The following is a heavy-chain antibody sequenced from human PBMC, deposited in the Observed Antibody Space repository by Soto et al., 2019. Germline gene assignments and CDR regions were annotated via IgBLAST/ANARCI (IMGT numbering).Heavy chain of an antibody. CDR2: ISGSGGST. Sequence: GGSLRLSCAASGFTFSSYWMHWVRQAPGKGLEWVSAISGSGGSTSYADSVKGRFTVSRDNSKNTLYLQMNSLRAEDTAVYYCAKEGYLRCFVYWGQGALVTVSS. J-gene: IGHJ4*02. V-gene: IGHV3-23*01. CDR1: GFTFSSYW. D-gene: IGHD3-22*01. CDR3: AKEGYLRCFVY.